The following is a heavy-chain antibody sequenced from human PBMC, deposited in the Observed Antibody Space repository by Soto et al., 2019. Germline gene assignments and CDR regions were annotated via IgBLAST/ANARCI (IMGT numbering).Heavy chain of an antibody. D-gene: IGHD5-18*01. J-gene: IGHJ4*02. Sequence: GGSLRLSCAASGFTFSSYAMSWVRQAPGKGLEWVSDISGSGGSTYYADSVKGRFTISRDNSKNTLYLQMNSLRAEDTAVYYCAKVPGYSYRYYFDYWGQGTLVTVSS. CDR2: ISGSGGST. V-gene: IGHV3-23*01. CDR1: GFTFSSYA. CDR3: AKVPGYSYRYYFDY.